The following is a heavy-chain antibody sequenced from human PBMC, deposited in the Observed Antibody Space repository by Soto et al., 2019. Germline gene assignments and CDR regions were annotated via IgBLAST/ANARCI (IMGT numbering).Heavy chain of an antibody. CDR1: GFTFSDYY. D-gene: IGHD6-13*01. CDR3: ARGRGAAADYFDF. V-gene: IGHV3-11*05. Sequence: QVQLVESGGGLVKPGGSLRLSCAVSGFTFSDYYMTWIRQAPGKGLEWVSYISSSTSHTNYADSVKGRFTISRDNAKNSLFLQMNSQRAEDTAVYYFARGRGAAADYFDFWGQGTLVTVSS. CDR2: ISSSTSHT. J-gene: IGHJ4*02.